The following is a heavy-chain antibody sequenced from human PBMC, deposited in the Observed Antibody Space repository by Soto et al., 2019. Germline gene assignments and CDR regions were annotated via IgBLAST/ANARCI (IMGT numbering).Heavy chain of an antibody. D-gene: IGHD2-21*01. Sequence: ASVKVSCKASGYTFTSYGISRVRPAPSRGLEWIAWLTAYNGNTHSAQKLHGRVTMTPDTSTSTAYMELRSLRSHDTSVYSCSRHISCDYWGQGTLVTVSS. V-gene: IGHV1-18*01. CDR3: SRHISCDY. J-gene: IGHJ4*02. CDR2: LTAYNGNT. CDR1: GYTFTSYG.